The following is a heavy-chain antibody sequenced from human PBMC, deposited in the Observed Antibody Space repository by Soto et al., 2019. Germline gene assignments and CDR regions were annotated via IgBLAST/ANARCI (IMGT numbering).Heavy chain of an antibody. D-gene: IGHD6-13*01. V-gene: IGHV3-33*01. CDR3: ARRNRSWLDY. J-gene: IGHJ4*02. Sequence: QVHLVESGGGVVQPGRSLRLSCVASGINFDTYGMNWVRQIPGKGLEWVALIWYDGSAKYYTDSVKGRFTISRGNSRNTLYLQMNSLSADDTAVYYCARRNRSWLDYWGQGTLVTVSS. CDR2: IWYDGSAK. CDR1: GINFDTYG.